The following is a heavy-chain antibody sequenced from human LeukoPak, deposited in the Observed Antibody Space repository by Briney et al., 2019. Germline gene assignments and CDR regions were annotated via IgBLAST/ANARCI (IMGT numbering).Heavy chain of an antibody. CDR1: GFSLSTSGVG. Sequence: SGPTLVNPTQTLTLTCTFSGFSLSTSGVGVGWTRQPPGKALEWLALIYWNDDKRYSPSLKSWLTITKDTSKNQVVLTMTNMDPVDTATYYCAHRRPAGMGYDYWGQGTLVTVSS. CDR2: IYWNDDK. V-gene: IGHV2-5*01. J-gene: IGHJ4*02. CDR3: AHRRPAGMGYDY. D-gene: IGHD1-26*01.